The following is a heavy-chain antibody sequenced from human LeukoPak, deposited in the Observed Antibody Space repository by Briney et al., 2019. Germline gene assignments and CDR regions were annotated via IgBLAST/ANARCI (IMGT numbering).Heavy chain of an antibody. Sequence: GASVKVSCKASGYTFTSYDINWVRQATGQGLEWMGWMNPNSGNTGYAQKFQGRVTITRNTSISTAYMELSSLRSEDTAVYYCATDLLGGLPDWFDPWGQGTLVTVSS. V-gene: IGHV1-8*03. CDR1: GYTFTSYD. D-gene: IGHD3-16*01. CDR2: MNPNSGNT. J-gene: IGHJ5*02. CDR3: ATDLLGGLPDWFDP.